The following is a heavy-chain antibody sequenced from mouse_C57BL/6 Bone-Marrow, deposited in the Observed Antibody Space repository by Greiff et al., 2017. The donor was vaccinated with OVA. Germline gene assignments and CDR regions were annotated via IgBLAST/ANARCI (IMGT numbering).Heavy chain of an antibody. Sequence: QVQLQQSGPELVKPGASVKISCKASGYSFTSYYIHWVKQRPGQGLEWIGWIYPGSGNTKYNEKFKGKATLTADTSSSTAYMQLSSLTSEDAAVYDCARCLWPTGYFDYWGQGTTLTVSS. CDR1: GYSFTSYY. D-gene: IGHD6-5*01. V-gene: IGHV1-66*01. J-gene: IGHJ2*01. CDR2: IYPGSGNT. CDR3: ARCLWPTGYFDY.